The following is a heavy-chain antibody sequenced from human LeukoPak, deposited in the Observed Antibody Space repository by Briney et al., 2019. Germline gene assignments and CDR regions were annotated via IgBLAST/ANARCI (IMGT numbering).Heavy chain of an antibody. CDR1: GGSISSYY. V-gene: IGHV4-59*01. D-gene: IGHD2-2*01. CDR3: ARGPNIVVVPAATTNYYYYMDV. Sequence: PSETLSLTCTISGGSISSYYWSWIRQPPGKGLEWIGYIYYSGSTNYNPSLKSRVTISVDTSKNQFSLKLSSVTAADTAVYYCARGPNIVVVPAATTNYYYYMDVWGKGTTVTVSS. CDR2: IYYSGST. J-gene: IGHJ6*03.